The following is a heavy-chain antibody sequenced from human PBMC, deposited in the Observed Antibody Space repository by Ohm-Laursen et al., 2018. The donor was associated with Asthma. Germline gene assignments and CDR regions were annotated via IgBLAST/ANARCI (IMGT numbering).Heavy chain of an antibody. CDR1: GYTFTSYY. Sequence: SVKVSCKPSGYTFTSYYMHWVRQAPGQGLEWMGIINPSGGSTSYAQKFQGRVTMTRDTSTSTVHMELSSLRSEDTAVYYCARDIGVYGSGSQFDPWGQGTLVTVSS. V-gene: IGHV1-46*01. CDR2: INPSGGST. D-gene: IGHD3-10*01. CDR3: ARDIGVYGSGSQFDP. J-gene: IGHJ5*02.